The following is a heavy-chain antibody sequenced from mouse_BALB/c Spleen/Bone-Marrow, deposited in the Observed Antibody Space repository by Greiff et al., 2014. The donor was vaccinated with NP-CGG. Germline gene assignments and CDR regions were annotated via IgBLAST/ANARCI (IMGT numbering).Heavy chain of an antibody. CDR3: ARSPMDY. J-gene: IGHJ4*01. V-gene: IGHV7-3*02. CDR2: IRNKAYGYTT. CDR1: GFTFTDYY. Sequence: EVKLMESGGGSVQPGGSLRLSCTTSGFTFTDYYMSWVRQPPGKALEWLAFIRNKAYGYTTEYSASVRGRFTISRDNSQSILYLQMNTLRAEDSATYYCARSPMDYWGQGTSVTVSS.